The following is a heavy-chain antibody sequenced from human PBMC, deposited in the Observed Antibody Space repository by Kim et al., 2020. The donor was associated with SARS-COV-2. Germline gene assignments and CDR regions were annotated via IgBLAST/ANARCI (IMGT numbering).Heavy chain of an antibody. CDR3: ARDYYGSGSYSVY. J-gene: IGHJ4*02. V-gene: IGHV1-46*01. Sequence: YDKKFQGRVTMTRDTSTSTVYMELSSLRSEDTAVYYCARDYYGSGSYSVYWGQGTLVTVSS. D-gene: IGHD3-10*01.